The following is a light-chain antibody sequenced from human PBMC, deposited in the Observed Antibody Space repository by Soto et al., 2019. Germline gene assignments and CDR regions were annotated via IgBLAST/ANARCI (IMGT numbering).Light chain of an antibody. CDR1: QSVTRGY. CDR2: GAS. CDR3: KQDGSSRT. J-gene: IGKJ1*01. Sequence: EIVLTQSPGTLSLSPGEGATLSCRAGQSVTRGYLAWYQQKPGQAPRLLIYGASIRATGIPDRFSGSGSGTDFTLTISRREPEDFSVYYCKQDGSSRTFGQGTKVEIK. V-gene: IGKV3-20*01.